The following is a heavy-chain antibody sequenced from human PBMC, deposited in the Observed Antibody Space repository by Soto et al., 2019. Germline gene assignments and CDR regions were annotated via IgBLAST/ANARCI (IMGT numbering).Heavy chain of an antibody. CDR2: IYKSGIT. CDR3: ARAPAYCGGDCFYFDY. J-gene: IGHJ4*02. V-gene: IGHV4-59*01. CDR1: GGSISSFY. Sequence: QVQLQESGPGLVEPSETLSLTCSVSGGSISSFYWSWIRQPPGKGLEWIGFIYKSGITNYNPSLKSRVTISVDMSKDQFSLKLRSVTAADTAVYYCARAPAYCGGDCFYFDYWGQGTLVTVSS. D-gene: IGHD2-21*02.